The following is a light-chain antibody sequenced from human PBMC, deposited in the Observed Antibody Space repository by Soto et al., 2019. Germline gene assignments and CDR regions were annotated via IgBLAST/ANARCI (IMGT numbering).Light chain of an antibody. CDR1: QSVSSNY. CDR2: GAS. CDR3: HQYDSSPLT. Sequence: EIVLTQSPGTLSLSPGERATLSCRASQSVSSNYLAWYQQKPGQAPRLLIYGASNRATGIPDRFSGSGSVTDFTLTIRRLEPEDFAVYYCHQYDSSPLTFGGGTKVEIK. V-gene: IGKV3-20*01. J-gene: IGKJ4*01.